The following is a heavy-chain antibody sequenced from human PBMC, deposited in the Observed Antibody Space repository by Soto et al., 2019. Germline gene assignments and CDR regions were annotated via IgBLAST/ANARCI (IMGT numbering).Heavy chain of an antibody. V-gene: IGHV3-23*01. CDR1: GITLSSYA. CDR3: AKGQKSGTYRFYFDY. CDR2: ISASGGST. D-gene: IGHD1-26*01. Sequence: GYLRLSCAASGITLSSYAMSWVRQAPGKGPEWVSGISASGGSTSYADSVKGRFTISRDNSKNTLYLQMNSLRADDTAVYHCAKGQKSGTYRFYFDYWGQGALVTVSS. J-gene: IGHJ4*02.